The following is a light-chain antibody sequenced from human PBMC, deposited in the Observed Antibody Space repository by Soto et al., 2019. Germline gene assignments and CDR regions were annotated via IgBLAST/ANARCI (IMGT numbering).Light chain of an antibody. V-gene: IGKV1-39*01. J-gene: IGKJ5*01. CDR3: QQSYRTPNT. CDR2: AAS. Sequence: DIQMTQSPSSLSASVGDRVTITCWASQSISSYFQWYQQKPGKAPKLLIYAASSLQSGVPSRFSGSVSATEFTGTISSLQPEYLATYYCQQSYRTPNTFGQGKRLEIK. CDR1: QSISSY.